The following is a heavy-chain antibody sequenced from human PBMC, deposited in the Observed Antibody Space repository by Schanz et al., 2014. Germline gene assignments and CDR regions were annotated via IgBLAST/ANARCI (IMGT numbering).Heavy chain of an antibody. Sequence: EVQPVESGGGLIQPGGSLRLSCAVSGFTVNTNYMSWVRQAPGKGLEWISSMYINSGSTQYADSVKGRFIISRDSSKNTLFLQMNSLRAEDTAVYFCARDGGRDGYNLAFDVWGQGTLVTVSS. J-gene: IGHJ3*01. CDR2: MYINSGST. CDR3: ARDGGRDGYNLAFDV. V-gene: IGHV3-53*01. CDR1: GFTVNTNY. D-gene: IGHD5-12*01.